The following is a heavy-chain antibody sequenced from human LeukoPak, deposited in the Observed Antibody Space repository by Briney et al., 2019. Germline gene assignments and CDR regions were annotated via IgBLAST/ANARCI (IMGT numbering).Heavy chain of an antibody. CDR2: ISGSGDST. J-gene: IGHJ6*03. CDR1: GFTFSNYA. V-gene: IGHV3-23*01. D-gene: IGHD5-12*01. CDR3: AKGSGYDAQYYYYYMDV. Sequence: GGSLRLSCAASGFTFSNYAMRWVRQAPGKGLEWVSGISGSGDSTYYADSVKGRFTISRDNSKNTLYLHVNSLRPEDTAVYYCAKGSGYDAQYYYYYMDVWGKGTTVTISS.